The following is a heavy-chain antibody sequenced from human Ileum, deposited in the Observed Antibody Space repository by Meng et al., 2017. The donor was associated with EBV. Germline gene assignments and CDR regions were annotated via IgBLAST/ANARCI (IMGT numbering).Heavy chain of an antibody. CDR1: GGSISVING. CDR3: AKNGEKYFEY. Sequence: QGQRQGSGPGLLNPSGPLSLTCAVSGGSISVINGWSWVRQSPEKGLEWIGEMSDSGITHYNPSLKSRVTISADKSNNQFSLKLTSVTSADTAVYFCAKNGEKYFEYWGQGTLVTVSS. J-gene: IGHJ4*02. V-gene: IGHV4-4*02. CDR2: MSDSGIT.